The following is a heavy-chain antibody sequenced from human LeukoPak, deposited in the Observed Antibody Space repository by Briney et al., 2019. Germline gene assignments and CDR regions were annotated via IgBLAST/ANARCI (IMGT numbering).Heavy chain of an antibody. J-gene: IGHJ6*02. CDR3: AKGGGWNPTKYYYYYYGMDV. V-gene: IGHV3-23*01. CDR2: ISGSGGST. Sequence: PGGSLRLSCAASGFTFSSYAMSWVRQAPGKGLEWVSTISGSGGSTYYADSVKGRFTISRDNSKNTLYLQMNSLRAEDTAVYYCAKGGGWNPTKYYYYYYGMDVWGQGTTVTVSS. CDR1: GFTFSSYA. D-gene: IGHD6-19*01.